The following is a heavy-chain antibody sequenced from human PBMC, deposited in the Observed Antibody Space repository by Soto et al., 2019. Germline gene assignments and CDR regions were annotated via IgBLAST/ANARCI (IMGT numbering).Heavy chain of an antibody. V-gene: IGHV1-69*06. CDR1: RGTFNTFA. Sequence: QVHLVQSGAEVKKPGSSVKVSCKASRGTFNTFAISWVRQAPGQGLEWIGGIIPIFGPANYAQKFQGRVTITADKSTNTAYLEVNSLTSEDTAVYYCARAAKRYFDYWGQGTLVTVSS. J-gene: IGHJ4*02. CDR2: IIPIFGPA. CDR3: ARAAKRYFDY.